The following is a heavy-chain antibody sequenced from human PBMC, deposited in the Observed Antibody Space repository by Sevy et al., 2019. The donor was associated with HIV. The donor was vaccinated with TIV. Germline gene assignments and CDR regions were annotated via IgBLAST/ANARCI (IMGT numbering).Heavy chain of an antibody. Sequence: GGSLRLSCAASGFTFSSYGMHWVRQAPGKGLEWVAGIWYDGSNKYYADSVKGRFTISRDNSKNTLYLQMNSLRAEDTAVYYCAGGLQERGSFDIWGQGTMVTVSS. CDR1: GFTFSSYG. V-gene: IGHV3-33*01. CDR2: IWYDGSNK. J-gene: IGHJ3*02. D-gene: IGHD3-16*01. CDR3: AGGLQERGSFDI.